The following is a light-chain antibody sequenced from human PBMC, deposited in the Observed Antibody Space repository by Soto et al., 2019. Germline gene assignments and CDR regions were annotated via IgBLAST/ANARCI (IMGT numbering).Light chain of an antibody. CDR2: RDT. Sequence: QSVLTQSPSAAGTPGQTVTISCSGSNSNIGDNYVYWYQQLPGSAPKLLIYRDTERPSGVPVRISGSKSGTSASLTVSDLRSEDDAAYYCAAWDNSLSVLVFGGGTKLSVL. CDR1: NSNIGDNY. V-gene: IGLV1-47*01. CDR3: AAWDNSLSVLV. J-gene: IGLJ3*02.